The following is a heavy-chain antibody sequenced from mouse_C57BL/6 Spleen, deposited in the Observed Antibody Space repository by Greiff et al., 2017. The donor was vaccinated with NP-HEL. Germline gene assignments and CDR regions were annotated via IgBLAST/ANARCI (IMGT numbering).Heavy chain of an antibody. CDR1: GYAFSSYW. CDR2: IYPGDGDT. D-gene: IGHD1-1*01. Sequence: VKLMESGAELVKPGASVKISCKASGYAFSSYWMNWVKQRPGKGLEWIGQIYPGDGDTNYNGKFKGKATLTADKSSSTAYMQLSSLTSEDSAVYFCARDYGPNFDYWGQGTTLTVSS. V-gene: IGHV1-80*01. J-gene: IGHJ2*01. CDR3: ARDYGPNFDY.